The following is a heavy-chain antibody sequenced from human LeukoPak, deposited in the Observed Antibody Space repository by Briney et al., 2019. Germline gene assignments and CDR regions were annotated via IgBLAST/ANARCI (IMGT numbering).Heavy chain of an antibody. Sequence: GGSLRLSCAASGFTINNNYMNWVRQAPGKGLEWVSVIYSGGNTYYADSVKGRFTISRDNSKNTLYLQMNSLRAADTAVYYCAKKDNGNYFNFDYWGQGTLVTVSS. J-gene: IGHJ4*02. D-gene: IGHD2/OR15-2a*01. V-gene: IGHV3-66*01. CDR1: GFTINNNY. CDR2: IYSGGNT. CDR3: AKKDNGNYFNFDY.